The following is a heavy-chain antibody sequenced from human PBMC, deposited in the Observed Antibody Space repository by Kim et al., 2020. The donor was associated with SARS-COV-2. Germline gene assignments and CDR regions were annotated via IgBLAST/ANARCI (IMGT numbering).Heavy chain of an antibody. CDR1: GGSISSYY. J-gene: IGHJ4*02. V-gene: IGHV4-59*13. Sequence: SETLSLTCTVSGGSISSYYWSWIRQPPGKGLEWIGYIYYSGSTNYNPSLKSRVTISVDTSKNQFSLKLSSVTAADTAVYYCARESKQLVRSYFDYWGQGTLVTVSS. CDR3: ARESKQLVRSYFDY. D-gene: IGHD6-6*01. CDR2: IYYSGST.